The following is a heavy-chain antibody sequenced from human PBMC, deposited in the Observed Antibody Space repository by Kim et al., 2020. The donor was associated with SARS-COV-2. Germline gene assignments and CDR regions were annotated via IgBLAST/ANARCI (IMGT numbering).Heavy chain of an antibody. CDR3: AKAGGNYFGYFDY. V-gene: IGHV3-30*18. CDR1: VFTFSSYG. J-gene: IGHJ4*02. D-gene: IGHD1-7*01. Sequence: GGSLRLSCVASVFTFSSYGMHWVRQAPGKGLEWVGVISYDGDNKYFSDSVRGRFTVSRDNSKNTLYLQMNSLKTEYTAIYYCAKAGGNYFGYFDYWDQGTLVTVYS. CDR2: ISYDGDNK.